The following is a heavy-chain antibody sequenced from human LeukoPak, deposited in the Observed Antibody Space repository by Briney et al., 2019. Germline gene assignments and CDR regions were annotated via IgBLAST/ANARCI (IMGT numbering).Heavy chain of an antibody. V-gene: IGHV3-23*01. CDR2: ISGSGGST. J-gene: IGHJ4*02. CDR3: AKDLSGDYFHYFDY. D-gene: IGHD4-17*01. CDR1: GFTFSSYA. Sequence: GASLRLSCAASGFTFSSYAMSWVRQAPGKGLEWVSAISGSGGSTYYADCVKGRFAISRDNSKNTLYLQMNSLRAEDTAVYYCAKDLSGDYFHYFDYWGQGTLVTVSS.